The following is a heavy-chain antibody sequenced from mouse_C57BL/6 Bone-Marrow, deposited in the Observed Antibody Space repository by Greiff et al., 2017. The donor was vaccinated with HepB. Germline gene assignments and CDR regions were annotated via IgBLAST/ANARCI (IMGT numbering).Heavy chain of an antibody. CDR3: TRRGYSNFWFAY. Sequence: EVKLVESGEGLVKPGGSLKLSCAASGFTFSSYAMSWVRQTQEKRLEWVAYISSGGDYIYYADTVKGRFTISRDNARNTLYLQMSSLKSEDTAMYYCTRRGYSNFWFAYWGQGTLVTVSA. J-gene: IGHJ3*01. D-gene: IGHD2-5*01. CDR1: GFTFSSYA. CDR2: ISSGGDYI. V-gene: IGHV5-9-1*02.